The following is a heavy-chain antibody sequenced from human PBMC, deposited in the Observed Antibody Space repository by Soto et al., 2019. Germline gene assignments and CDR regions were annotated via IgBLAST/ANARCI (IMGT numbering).Heavy chain of an antibody. CDR3: AKPNLFCSSTSCYDY. D-gene: IGHD2-2*01. CDR1: GFTFSNYA. V-gene: IGHV3-23*01. J-gene: IGHJ4*02. CDR2: IGGSGGDT. Sequence: PGGSLRLSCAASGFTFSNYAMSWVRQTPGKGLEWVSVIGGSGGDTYYADSVKGRFTISRDNSKRTLYLQMNSLTAEDTAVYYCAKPNLFCSSTSCYDYWGQGALVTVPQ.